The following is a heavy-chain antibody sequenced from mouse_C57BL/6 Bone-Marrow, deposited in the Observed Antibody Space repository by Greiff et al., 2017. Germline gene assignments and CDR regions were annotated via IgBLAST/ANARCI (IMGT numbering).Heavy chain of an antibody. D-gene: IGHD2-5*01. V-gene: IGHV1-80*01. CDR1: GYAFSSYW. J-gene: IGHJ2*01. CDR2: IYPGDGDT. CDR3: ARGGYSNYFFFDY. Sequence: QVQLQQSGAELVKPGASVKISCKASGYAFSSYWMNWVKQRPGKGLEWIGQIYPGDGDTNYNGKFKGKATLTADKSSSTAYMQRSSLTSEDSAVYFCARGGYSNYFFFDYWGQGTTLTVSS.